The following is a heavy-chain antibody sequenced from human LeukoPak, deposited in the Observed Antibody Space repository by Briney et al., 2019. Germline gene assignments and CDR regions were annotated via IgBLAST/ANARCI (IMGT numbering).Heavy chain of an antibody. D-gene: IGHD3-22*01. Sequence: GGSLRLSCAASGFTFSSYSMSWIRQAPGKGLEWVSYISSSGSTIYYADSVKGRFTISRDNAKNSLYLQMNSLRAEDTAVYYCARAYDSSGYYYYYYGMDVWGQGTTVTVSS. J-gene: IGHJ6*02. V-gene: IGHV3-48*04. CDR2: ISSSGSTI. CDR3: ARAYDSSGYYYYYYGMDV. CDR1: GFTFSSYS.